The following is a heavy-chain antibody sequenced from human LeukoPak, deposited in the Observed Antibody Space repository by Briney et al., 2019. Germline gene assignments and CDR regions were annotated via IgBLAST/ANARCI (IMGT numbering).Heavy chain of an antibody. CDR2: NNSDGSST. CDR1: GFTFSSYW. CDR3: ARDRSGIDDY. J-gene: IGHJ4*02. D-gene: IGHD1-1*01. V-gene: IGHV3-74*01. Sequence: GGSLRLSCAASGFTFSSYWMHWVRQAPGKGLVWVSRNNSDGSSTSYADSVKGRFTISRDNAKNTLYLQMNSLRAEDTAVYYCARDRSGIDDYWGQGTLVTVSS.